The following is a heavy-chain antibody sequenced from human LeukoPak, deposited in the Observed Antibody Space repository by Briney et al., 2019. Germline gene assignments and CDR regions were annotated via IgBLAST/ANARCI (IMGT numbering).Heavy chain of an antibody. CDR1: GFTVSTIY. V-gene: IGHV3-53*01. D-gene: IGHD3-16*01. Sequence: GGSLRLSRAASGFTVSTIYMSCVRQAPGRGRQRDSVIYSGGSTYYADSVTGRFTISRDNSKNTLYLQMNSLRAEDTAVYYCARGRGAYYYYMDVWGKGTTVTVSS. CDR2: IYSGGST. CDR3: ARGRGAYYYYMDV. J-gene: IGHJ6*03.